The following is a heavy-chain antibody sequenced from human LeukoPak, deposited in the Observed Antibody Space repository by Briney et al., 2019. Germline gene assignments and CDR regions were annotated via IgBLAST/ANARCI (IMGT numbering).Heavy chain of an antibody. CDR3: XXDPPPRSYDSNY. CDR1: GFTVSDYY. J-gene: IGHJ4*02. Sequence: GGSLRLSCAASGFTVSDYYMSWIRQAPGKGLEWVSFISSSGTTINYADSVKGRFTISRDNAKNSLYLQMNSLRAEDTAVYYXXXDPPPRSYDSNYWGQGTLVTVSS. V-gene: IGHV3-11*01. D-gene: IGHD3-3*01. CDR2: ISSSGTTI.